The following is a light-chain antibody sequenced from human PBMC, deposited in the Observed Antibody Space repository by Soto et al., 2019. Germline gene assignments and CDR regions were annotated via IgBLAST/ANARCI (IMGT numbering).Light chain of an antibody. J-gene: IGLJ2*01. CDR1: SSDVGGYKF. V-gene: IGLV2-14*01. Sequence: QAASVSGSPGQSITISCTGTSSDVGGYKFVSWYQQHPGKAPKLMIYEDSNRPSGVSNRFSASKSGNTASLTISGLHAEDEADYHCSSYTSGSTRVFGGGTKVTVL. CDR3: SSYTSGSTRV. CDR2: EDS.